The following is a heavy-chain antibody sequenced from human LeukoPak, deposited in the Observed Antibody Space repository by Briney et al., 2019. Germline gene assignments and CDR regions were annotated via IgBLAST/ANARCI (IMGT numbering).Heavy chain of an antibody. CDR1: GDSISGSNW. CDR3: ARVAGTFYGDAYFDY. Sequence: SGTLSLNCAVSGDSISGSNWWSRVRHPPGKGLEWIGEIYHSGSTNYNPSLKSRVTISVDKSKNQFSLKLSSVTAADTAVYYCARVAGTFYGDAYFDYWGQGTLVTVSS. D-gene: IGHD3-10*01. J-gene: IGHJ4*02. CDR2: IYHSGST. V-gene: IGHV4-4*02.